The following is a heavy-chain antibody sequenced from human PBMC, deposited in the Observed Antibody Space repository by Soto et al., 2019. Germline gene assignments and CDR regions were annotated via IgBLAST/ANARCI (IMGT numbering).Heavy chain of an antibody. D-gene: IGHD3-10*01. CDR1: GNIFTSYY. V-gene: IGHV1-46*03. J-gene: IGHJ4*01. CDR2: INPFDGSR. CDR3: SRVDPGETSPFDH. Sequence: ASVKVSWKASGNIFTSYYIHWVRQAPGQGLEWMGWINPFDGSRMFAQSFQGRVTMTRDTSTSTVYMEVSSLRSEDTAVYYCSRVDPGETSPFDHWG.